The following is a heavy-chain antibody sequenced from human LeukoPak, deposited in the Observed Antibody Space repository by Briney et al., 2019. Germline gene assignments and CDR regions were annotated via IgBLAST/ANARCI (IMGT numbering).Heavy chain of an antibody. V-gene: IGHV3-23*01. J-gene: IGHJ4*02. CDR3: AKDLGRAVAGTIY. Sequence: PGGSLRLSCAASGFTFSSYAMSWVRQAPGKGLEWASAISGSGGSTYYADSVKGRFIISRDNSKNTLYLQMNSLRAEDTAVYYCAKDLGRAVAGTIYWGQGTLVTVSS. CDR1: GFTFSSYA. CDR2: ISGSGGST. D-gene: IGHD6-19*01.